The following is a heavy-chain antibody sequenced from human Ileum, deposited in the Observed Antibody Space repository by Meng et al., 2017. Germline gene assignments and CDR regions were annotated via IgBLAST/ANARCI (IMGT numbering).Heavy chain of an antibody. CDR1: GFSFSSYA. V-gene: IGHV3-23*01. CDR3: AKRSGYCGTIRCWYFDS. Sequence: GESLKISCAASGFSFSSYAISWVRQAPGKGLEWVSTLTNNGGSAYYADSVKGRFTISRDNSKNTLYLQMSSLGADDTAVYYCAKRSGYCGTIRCWYFDSWGQGTQVTVSS. J-gene: IGHJ4*02. CDR2: LTNNGGSA. D-gene: IGHD2-2*01.